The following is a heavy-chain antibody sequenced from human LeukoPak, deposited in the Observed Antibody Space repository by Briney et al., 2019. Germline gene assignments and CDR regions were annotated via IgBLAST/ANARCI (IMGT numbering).Heavy chain of an antibody. D-gene: IGHD5-18*01. J-gene: IGHJ6*03. CDR3: ARSQYSYGFRDYYYYMDV. V-gene: IGHV1-2*02. CDR1: GYTFTGYY. CDR2: INPNSGGT. Sequence: ASVNVSCKASGYTFTGYYMHWVRQAPGQGLEWMGWINPNSGGTNYAQKFQGRVTMTRDTSISTAYMELSRLRSDDTAVYYCARSQYSYGFRDYYYYMDVWGKGTTVTVSS.